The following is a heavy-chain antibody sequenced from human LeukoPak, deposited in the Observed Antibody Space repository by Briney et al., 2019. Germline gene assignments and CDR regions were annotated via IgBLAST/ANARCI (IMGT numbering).Heavy chain of an antibody. D-gene: IGHD6-19*01. V-gene: IGHV3-74*01. Sequence: GGSLRLSCVAPGFTISNHWMHWVRQAPGKGLVWVSRINSDGSTISYADSVKGRFTISRDTAENTLYLQMNSLTTEDTAIYYCTRAVAGGYDYWGQGTLVTVSS. CDR1: GFTISNHW. CDR2: INSDGSTI. J-gene: IGHJ4*02. CDR3: TRAVAGGYDY.